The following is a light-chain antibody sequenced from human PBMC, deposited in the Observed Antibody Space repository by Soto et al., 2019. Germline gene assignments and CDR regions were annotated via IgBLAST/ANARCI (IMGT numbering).Light chain of an antibody. CDR1: QSVSSN. Sequence: EIVMTQSPATLSVSPGERATLSCRASQSVSSNLAWYQQKPGQAPRLLIYDASSRATGIPDRFSGSGSGTDFTLTITRLEPEDFAVYFCQQYDRSPITFGQGTRLEIK. CDR2: DAS. J-gene: IGKJ5*01. V-gene: IGKV3-20*01. CDR3: QQYDRSPIT.